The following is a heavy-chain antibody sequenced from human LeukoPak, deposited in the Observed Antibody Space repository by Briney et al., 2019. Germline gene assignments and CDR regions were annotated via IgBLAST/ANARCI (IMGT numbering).Heavy chain of an antibody. V-gene: IGHV1-46*01. J-gene: IGHJ6*04. CDR1: GYTFTSYY. CDR2: INPSGGST. Sequence: ASVKASCKASGYTFTSYYMHWVRQAPGQGLEWMGIINPSGGSTSYAQKFQGRVTMTRDTSTSTVYIELSSLRSEDTAVYYCARDIVVVPAAPVYGMDVWGKGTTVTVSS. CDR3: ARDIVVVPAAPVYGMDV. D-gene: IGHD2-2*01.